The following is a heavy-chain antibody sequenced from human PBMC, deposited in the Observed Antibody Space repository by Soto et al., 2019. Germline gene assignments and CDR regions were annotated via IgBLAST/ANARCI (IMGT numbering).Heavy chain of an antibody. Sequence: EVQLVESGGGLVQPGGSLRLSCAASGFTLSTYSMNWVRQAPGKGLEWVSYISSSSSTIYYADSVKGRFTISRDNAKNSLFLQMNSLRDEDTSVYYCTRDRPRELLYYCWGQGTLVTVSS. CDR1: GFTLSTYS. CDR3: TRDRPRELLYYC. D-gene: IGHD1-7*01. V-gene: IGHV3-48*02. CDR2: ISSSSSTI. J-gene: IGHJ4*02.